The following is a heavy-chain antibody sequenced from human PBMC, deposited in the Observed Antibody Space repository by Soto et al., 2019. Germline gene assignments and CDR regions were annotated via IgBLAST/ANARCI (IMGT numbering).Heavy chain of an antibody. CDR1: GFGFSTYA. V-gene: IGHV3-23*01. Sequence: EVQLLESGGGLVQPGGSLRLSCAASGFGFSTYAMGWVRQAPGKGLEWVSSIDRGGGSTNYADSVRGRFTISRDNSKNTLFQQMNSLRAEDTAVYYCVKLLEQNFHYWGQGVLLTVSS. CDR3: VKLLEQNFHY. J-gene: IGHJ4*02. CDR2: IDRGGGST.